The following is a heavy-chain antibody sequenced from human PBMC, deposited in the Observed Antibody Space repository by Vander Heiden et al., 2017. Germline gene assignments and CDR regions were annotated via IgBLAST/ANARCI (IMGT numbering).Heavy chain of an antibody. CDR3: AKVKGFYGDYTGFDY. V-gene: IGHV3-23*01. Sequence: EVQLLESGGGLVQPGGSLRLPCAASGFTFSSYAMSWVRQAPGKGLEWVSAISGSGGSTYYADSVKGRFTISRDNSKNTLYLQMNSLRAEDTAVYYCAKVKGFYGDYTGFDYWGQGTLVTVSS. CDR2: ISGSGGST. J-gene: IGHJ4*02. D-gene: IGHD4-17*01. CDR1: GFTFSSYA.